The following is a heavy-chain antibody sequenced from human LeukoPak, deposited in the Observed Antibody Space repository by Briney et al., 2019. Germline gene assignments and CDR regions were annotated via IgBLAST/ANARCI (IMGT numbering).Heavy chain of an antibody. Sequence: GGSLRLSCAASGFTFSSYAMSWVRQAPGKGLEWVSAISGSGGSTYYADSVKGRFTISRDNSKNTLYLQMNSLRAEDTAVYYCAKDSEWYDSSGYNPCFDYWGQGTLVTVSS. CDR3: AKDSEWYDSSGYNPCFDY. V-gene: IGHV3-23*01. CDR2: ISGSGGST. D-gene: IGHD3-22*01. J-gene: IGHJ4*02. CDR1: GFTFSSYA.